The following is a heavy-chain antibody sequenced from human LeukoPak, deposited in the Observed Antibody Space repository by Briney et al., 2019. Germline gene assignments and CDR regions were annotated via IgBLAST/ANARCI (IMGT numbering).Heavy chain of an antibody. D-gene: IGHD6-13*01. CDR1: GDSVSSNSAA. J-gene: IGHJ5*02. Sequence: SQTLSLTCAISGDSVSSNSAAWNWIRQSPSRGLEWLGRTYYRSKWYNDYAVSVKSRITINPDTSKNQFSLQLNSVTPEDTAVYYCARRVAYSSSPTNWFDPWGQGTLVTVSS. V-gene: IGHV6-1*01. CDR2: TYYRSKWYN. CDR3: ARRVAYSSSPTNWFDP.